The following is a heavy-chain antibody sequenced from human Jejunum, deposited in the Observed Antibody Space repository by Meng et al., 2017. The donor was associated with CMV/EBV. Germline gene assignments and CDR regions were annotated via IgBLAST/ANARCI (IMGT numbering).Heavy chain of an antibody. Sequence: GFSFSNNAMSWVRQAPGQGLEWMGGIIPSLDAAKYAQKFQDRVTITADKSTNTAYMELSSLRSVDTAVYYCARAVRSSFYYYAMDVWGQGTTVTVSS. CDR2: IIPSLDAA. CDR1: GFSFSNNA. J-gene: IGHJ6*02. D-gene: IGHD2-15*01. V-gene: IGHV1-69*06. CDR3: ARAVRSSFYYYAMDV.